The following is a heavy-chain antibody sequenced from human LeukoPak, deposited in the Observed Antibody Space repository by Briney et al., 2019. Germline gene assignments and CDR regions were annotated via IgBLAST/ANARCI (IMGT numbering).Heavy chain of an antibody. CDR2: MNPNSGNT. J-gene: IGHJ4*02. Sequence: ASVKVSCKASGYTFTSYDINWVRQATGQGLEWMGWMNPNSGNTGYAQKFQGRVTMTRNTSMSTAYMELSSLRSEDTAVYYCARGRRMVRGVSRSYYFDYWGQGTLVTVSS. CDR1: GYTFTSYD. CDR3: ARGRRMVRGVSRSYYFDY. V-gene: IGHV1-8*01. D-gene: IGHD3-10*01.